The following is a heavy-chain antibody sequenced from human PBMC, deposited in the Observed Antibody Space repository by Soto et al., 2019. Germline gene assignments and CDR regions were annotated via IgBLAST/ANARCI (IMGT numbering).Heavy chain of an antibody. CDR2: ISLYSDGT. CDR1: GYTFSNYG. Sequence: ASVKVSCKTSGYTFSNYGITWVLQAPGQALEWLGWISLYSDGTNYAQKFQGRVSMTTDTSTTTAYMELRSLRSDDTAVYYCARVVPGAEAWFRPWGQGTLVTVSP. J-gene: IGHJ5*02. CDR3: ARVVPGAEAWFRP. V-gene: IGHV1-18*01.